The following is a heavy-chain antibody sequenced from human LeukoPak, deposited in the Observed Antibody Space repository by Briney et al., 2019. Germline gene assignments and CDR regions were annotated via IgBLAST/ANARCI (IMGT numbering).Heavy chain of an antibody. CDR3: ARAEDDYGEKVPNFDY. V-gene: IGHV3-30*04. CDR1: GFTFSSYA. CDR2: ISYDGSNK. J-gene: IGHJ4*02. D-gene: IGHD4-17*01. Sequence: GGSLRLSCAASGFTFSSYAMHWVRQAPGKGLEWVAVISYDGSNKYYADSVKGRFTISRDNSKNTLYLQMNSLRAEDTAVYYCARAEDDYGEKVPNFDYWGQGTLVTVSS.